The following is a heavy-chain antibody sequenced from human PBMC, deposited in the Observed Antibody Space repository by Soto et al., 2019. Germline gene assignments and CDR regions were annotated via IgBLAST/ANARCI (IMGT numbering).Heavy chain of an antibody. CDR1: GDSVSSNSAA. D-gene: IGHD3-3*01. CDR2: TYYRSKWYN. V-gene: IGHV6-1*01. Sequence: PSETLSLTCAISGDSVSSNSAAWNWIRQSPSRGLEWLGRTYYRSKWYNDYAVSVKSRITINPDTSKNQFSLQLNSVTPEDTAVYYCARDGGNFWSGYFPVGGMDVWGQGTTVTVSS. CDR3: ARDGGNFWSGYFPVGGMDV. J-gene: IGHJ6*02.